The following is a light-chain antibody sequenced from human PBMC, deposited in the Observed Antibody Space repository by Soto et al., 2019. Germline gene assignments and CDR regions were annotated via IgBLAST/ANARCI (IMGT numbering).Light chain of an antibody. Sequence: EIVLTQSPGSLSLSPGERATLSCRASQSVSSYLAWYQQKPGQAPRLLISGASSRATGFPDRFSGSGSGTDVSLTISRLEPEESAVYYCQQYSSPPRTFGQGTKVEIK. J-gene: IGKJ1*01. CDR3: QQYSSPPRT. V-gene: IGKV3-20*01. CDR1: QSVSSY. CDR2: GAS.